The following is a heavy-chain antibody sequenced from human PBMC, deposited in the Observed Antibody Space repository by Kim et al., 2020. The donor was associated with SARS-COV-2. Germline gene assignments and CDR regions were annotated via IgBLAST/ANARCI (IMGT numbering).Heavy chain of an antibody. V-gene: IGHV3-15*01. CDR2: IKSKTDGGTT. CDR1: GFTFSNAW. CDR3: TTDRARSIAARLPGRAFDI. Sequence: GGSLRLSCAASGFTFSNAWMSWVRQAPGKGLEWVGRIKSKTDGGTTDYAAPVKGRFTISRDDSKNTLYLQMNSLKTEDTAVYYCTTDRARSIAARLPGRAFDIWGQGTMVTVSS. J-gene: IGHJ3*02. D-gene: IGHD6-6*01.